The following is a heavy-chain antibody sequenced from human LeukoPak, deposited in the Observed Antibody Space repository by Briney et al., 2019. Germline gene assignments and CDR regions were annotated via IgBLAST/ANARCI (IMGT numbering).Heavy chain of an antibody. D-gene: IGHD6-13*01. V-gene: IGHV3-74*01. CDR2: INSDGNSI. J-gene: IGHJ4*02. Sequence: GGSLRLSCAASGFTLSDFWMHCVRQAPGKGLVWVSRINSDGNSINYADSVKGRFTISRDNAKNTLYLQMNSLRAEDTAVYYCARDPSSSWPDYWGQGTLVTVSS. CDR1: GFTLSDFW. CDR3: ARDPSSSWPDY.